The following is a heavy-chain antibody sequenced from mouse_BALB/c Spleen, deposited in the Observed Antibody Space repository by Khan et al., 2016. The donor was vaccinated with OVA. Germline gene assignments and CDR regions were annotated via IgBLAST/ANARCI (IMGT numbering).Heavy chain of an antibody. CDR3: ARKNYYGYAMDY. D-gene: IGHD1-1*01. Sequence: EVQLQESGPGLVKPSQSLSLTCTVTGYSITSDYAWDWIRQFPGNKLEWMCYISYSGSTSYNTSLKSRISITRDTSKNQFFLQFNSVTTEDTATYYGARKNYYGYAMDYWGQGTSVTVSS. V-gene: IGHV3-2*02. J-gene: IGHJ4*01. CDR1: GYSITSDYA. CDR2: ISYSGST.